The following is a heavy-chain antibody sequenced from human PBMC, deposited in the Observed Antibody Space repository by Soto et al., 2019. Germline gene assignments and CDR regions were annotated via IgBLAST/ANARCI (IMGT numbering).Heavy chain of an antibody. J-gene: IGHJ6*02. V-gene: IGHV1-69*01. Sequence: QVQLVQSGAEVKKPGSSVKVSCKASGGTFSSYAISWVRQAPGQGLEWMGGIIPIFGTANYAQKFQGRVTITVDESTSTAYMELSSLRSEDTAVYYCARGGGASRAFYYYYGMDVWGQGTTVTVSS. CDR1: GGTFSSYA. CDR2: IIPIFGTA. CDR3: ARGGGASRAFYYYYGMDV.